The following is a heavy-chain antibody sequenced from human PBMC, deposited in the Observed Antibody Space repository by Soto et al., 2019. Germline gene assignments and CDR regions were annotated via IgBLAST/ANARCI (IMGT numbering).Heavy chain of an antibody. Sequence: QVKLVQSGAEVKKPGSSVKVSCKASGGTFGSYAISWVRQAPGQGREWMGGIIPIPGTANYAQKFQGRVTIAADESTSTTYMELSSLRSEDTAVYYCTRSQGSSTSLEIYYYYYYGVDVWRQGTTVTVSS. V-gene: IGHV1-69*01. D-gene: IGHD2-2*01. J-gene: IGHJ6*01. CDR2: IIPIPGTA. CDR3: TRSQGSSTSLEIYYYYYYGVDV. CDR1: GGTFGSYA.